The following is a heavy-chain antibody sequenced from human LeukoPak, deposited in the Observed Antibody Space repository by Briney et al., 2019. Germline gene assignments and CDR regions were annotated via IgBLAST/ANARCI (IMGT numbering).Heavy chain of an antibody. CDR3: AGGIGLEY. Sequence: PGGSLRLSCAASGFTFSNYAMNWVRQAPGKGLEWVSGISGSGAGVYYADSVKGRFTISRDNAKNSLYLQMNSLRGEDTAVYYCAGGIGLEYWGQGTLVTVSS. D-gene: IGHD6-13*01. V-gene: IGHV3-23*01. J-gene: IGHJ4*02. CDR1: GFTFSNYA. CDR2: ISGSGAGV.